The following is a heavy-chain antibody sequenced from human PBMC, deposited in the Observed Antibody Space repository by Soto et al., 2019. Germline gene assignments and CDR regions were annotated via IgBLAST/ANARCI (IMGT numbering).Heavy chain of an antibody. J-gene: IGHJ4*02. CDR3: ARGFYCSSTSCYGSYIDY. Sequence: ASVKVSCKASGYTFTSYGISWVRQAPGQGLEWMGWISAYNGNTNYAQKLQGRVTMTTDTSTGTAYMELRSLRSDDTAVYYCARGFYCSSTSCYGSYIDYWGQGTLVTVSS. V-gene: IGHV1-18*01. D-gene: IGHD2-2*01. CDR2: ISAYNGNT. CDR1: GYTFTSYG.